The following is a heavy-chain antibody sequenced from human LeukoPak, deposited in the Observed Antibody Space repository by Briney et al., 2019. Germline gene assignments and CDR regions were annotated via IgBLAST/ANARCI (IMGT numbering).Heavy chain of an antibody. V-gene: IGHV3-33*01. CDR3: ARDARWGSYYGMDV. J-gene: IGHJ6*02. Sequence: GGSLRLSCAASGFTFSSYGMHWVRQAPGKGLEWVAVIWYDGSNKYYADSVKGRFTISRDNSKNTLYLQMNSLRAEDTAVYYCARDARWGSYYGMDVWGQGTTVTVSS. D-gene: IGHD3-16*01. CDR1: GFTFSSYG. CDR2: IWYDGSNK.